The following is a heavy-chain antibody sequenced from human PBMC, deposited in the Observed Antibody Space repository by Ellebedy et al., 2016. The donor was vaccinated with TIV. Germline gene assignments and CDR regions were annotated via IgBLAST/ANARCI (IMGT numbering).Heavy chain of an antibody. V-gene: IGHV5-10-1*01. CDR1: GYSFTSHW. CDR2: IDPSDSYT. Sequence: GESLKISCKASGYSFTSHWISWVRQMPGKGLEWMGRIDPSDSYTNYSPPFQGHVTISADKSISTAYLQWSSLKASDTAMYYCTCALYSSTAPDYWGQGTLVTVSS. J-gene: IGHJ4*02. D-gene: IGHD6-13*01. CDR3: TCALYSSTAPDY.